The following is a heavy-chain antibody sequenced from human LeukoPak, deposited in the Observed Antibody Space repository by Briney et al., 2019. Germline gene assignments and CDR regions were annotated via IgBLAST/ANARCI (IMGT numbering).Heavy chain of an antibody. D-gene: IGHD3-3*01. Sequence: GGSLRLSCAASGFMFSSYEMNWVRQAPGKGLEWVSYIRSRGGTIYYADSVKGRFTISRDNAKNSLYLQMNSLRAEDTAVYYCARSLTIFGVVIPSFDYWGQGTLVTVSS. J-gene: IGHJ4*02. V-gene: IGHV3-48*03. CDR2: IRSRGGTI. CDR1: GFMFSSYE. CDR3: ARSLTIFGVVIPSFDY.